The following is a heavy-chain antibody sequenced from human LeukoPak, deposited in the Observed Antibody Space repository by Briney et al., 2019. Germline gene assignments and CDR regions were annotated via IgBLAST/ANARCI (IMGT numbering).Heavy chain of an antibody. V-gene: IGHV3-21*01. CDR3: ARGRGGGSGSYFDY. D-gene: IGHD3-10*01. CDR1: GFTFSSYA. CDR2: ISSSSSYI. Sequence: GGSLRLSCAASGFTFSSYAMSWVRQAPGKGLEWVSSISSSSSYIYYADSVKGRFTISRDNAKNSLYLQMNSLRAEDTAVYYCARGRGGGSGSYFDYWGQGTLVTVSS. J-gene: IGHJ4*02.